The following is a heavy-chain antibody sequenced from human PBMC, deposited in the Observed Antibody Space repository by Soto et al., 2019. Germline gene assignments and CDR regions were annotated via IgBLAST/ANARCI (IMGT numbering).Heavy chain of an antibody. J-gene: IGHJ4*02. CDR3: ARRGGSSAMDY. Sequence: SETLSLTCTVSGGSTSSSSYYWGWIRQPPGKGLEWIGSIYYSGSTYYNPSLKSRVTISVDTSKNQFSLKLSSVTAADTAVYYCARRGGSSAMDYWGQGTLVTVSS. CDR1: GGSTSSSSYY. D-gene: IGHD3-16*01. V-gene: IGHV4-39*01. CDR2: IYYSGST.